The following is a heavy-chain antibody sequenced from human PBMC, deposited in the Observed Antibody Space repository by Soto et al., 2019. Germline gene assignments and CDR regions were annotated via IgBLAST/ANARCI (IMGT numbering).Heavy chain of an antibody. D-gene: IGHD2-2*01. CDR1: GGSISSYY. CDR3: ARDWVVVVPAAISYYYYRMDV. J-gene: IGHJ6*02. V-gene: IGHV4-4*07. Sequence: PSETLSLTCTVSGGSISSYYWSWIRQPAGKGLEWIGRIYTSGSTNYNPSLKSRVTMSVDTSKNQFSLKLSSVTAADTAVYYCARDWVVVVPAAISYYYYRMDVWGQGTTVTVSS. CDR2: IYTSGST.